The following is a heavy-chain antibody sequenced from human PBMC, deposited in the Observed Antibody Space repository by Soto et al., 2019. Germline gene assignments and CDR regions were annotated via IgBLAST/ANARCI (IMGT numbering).Heavy chain of an antibody. D-gene: IGHD3-3*01. CDR2: ISSSSSTI. Sequence: EVQLVESGGGLVQPGGSLRLSCAASGFTFSSYSMNWVRQAPGKGLEWVSYISSSSSTIYYADSVKGRFTISRDNAKNSLYLQMNSLRAEDTAVYYCARDHALDFWSGYYYYYFDYWGQGTLVTVSS. CDR3: ARDHALDFWSGYYYYYFDY. J-gene: IGHJ4*02. CDR1: GFTFSSYS. V-gene: IGHV3-48*01.